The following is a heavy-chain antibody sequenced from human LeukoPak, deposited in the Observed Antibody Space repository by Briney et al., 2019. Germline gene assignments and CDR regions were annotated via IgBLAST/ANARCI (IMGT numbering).Heavy chain of an antibody. V-gene: IGHV4-30-4*08. J-gene: IGHJ3*02. CDR1: GGSISSGDYY. Sequence: SETLSLTCTVTGGSISSGDYYWSWIRQPPGKGLEWIGYIYYSGSTYYNPSLKSRVTISVDTSKNQFSLKLSSVTAADTAVYYCARVCSSTSCYRDAFDIWGQGTMVTVSS. CDR3: ARVCSSTSCYRDAFDI. D-gene: IGHD2-2*01. CDR2: IYYSGST.